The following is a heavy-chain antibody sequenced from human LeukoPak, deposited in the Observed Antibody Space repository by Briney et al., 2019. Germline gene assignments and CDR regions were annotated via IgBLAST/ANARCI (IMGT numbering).Heavy chain of an antibody. D-gene: IGHD3-10*01. CDR2: ISSRSSYI. CDR3: AREYGSGSYYNFGY. CDR1: GFTFSSYS. Sequence: GGSLRLSCAASGFTFSSYSMNWVRQAPGKGLEWVSSISSRSSYIYYADSVKGRFTISRDNAKNSLYLQMNSLRAEDTAVYYCAREYGSGSYYNFGYWGQGTLVTVSS. J-gene: IGHJ4*02. V-gene: IGHV3-21*01.